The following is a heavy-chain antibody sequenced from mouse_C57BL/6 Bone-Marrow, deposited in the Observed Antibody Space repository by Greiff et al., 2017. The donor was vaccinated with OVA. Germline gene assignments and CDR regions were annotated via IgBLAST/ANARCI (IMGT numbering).Heavy chain of an antibody. J-gene: IGHJ3*01. CDR3: TTQTAQATYAY. D-gene: IGHD3-2*02. CDR1: GFNIKDGY. V-gene: IGHV14-4*01. CDR2: IEPENGDT. Sequence: EVQLPQSGAGLVRPGASVKLSCTASGFNIKDGYMHWVEQRPEPGLEWVGCIEPENGDTEYASKFQGKATITADTSSNTAYLQLSSLTSEDTAVYYCTTQTAQATYAYWGQGTLVTVSA.